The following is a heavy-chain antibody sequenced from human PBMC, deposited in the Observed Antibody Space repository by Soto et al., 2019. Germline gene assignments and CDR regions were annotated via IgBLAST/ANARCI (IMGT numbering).Heavy chain of an antibody. Sequence: ASVKVSCKASGYTFTGYYMHWVRQAPGQGLEWMGWINPNSGGTNYAQKFQGWVTMTRDTSISTAYMELSRLRSDDTAVYYCARDNFSSVTYCGGDCYYYYYGMDVWGQGTTVTVSS. V-gene: IGHV1-2*04. D-gene: IGHD2-21*02. J-gene: IGHJ6*02. CDR2: INPNSGGT. CDR3: ARDNFSSVTYCGGDCYYYYYGMDV. CDR1: GYTFTGYY.